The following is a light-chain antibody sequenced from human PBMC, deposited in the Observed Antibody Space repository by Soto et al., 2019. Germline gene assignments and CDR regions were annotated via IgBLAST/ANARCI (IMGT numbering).Light chain of an antibody. CDR2: GAS. Sequence: EIVWTQSPGTLSLSPGERATLSCRASQSVSSSYLAWYKQKPGQAPRLLIYGASSRATGIPDRFSGSGTGTDFTLTIRRLEPEDFAVYYCQQYGSSGWTFGQGTKVEIK. J-gene: IGKJ1*01. V-gene: IGKV3-20*01. CDR3: QQYGSSGWT. CDR1: QSVSSSY.